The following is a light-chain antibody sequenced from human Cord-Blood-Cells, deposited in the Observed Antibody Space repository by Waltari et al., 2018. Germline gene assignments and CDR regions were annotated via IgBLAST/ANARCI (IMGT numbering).Light chain of an antibody. CDR2: GAS. J-gene: IGKJ2*01. V-gene: IGKV3-15*01. Sequence: EIEMTLSPATLPVSPREGATLACRASQSVSSNLAWYQQKPGQAPRLLIYGASTRATGIPARFSGSGSGTEFTLTISSLQSEDFAVYYCQQYNNWPPYTFGQGTKLEIK. CDR1: QSVSSN. CDR3: QQYNNWPPYT.